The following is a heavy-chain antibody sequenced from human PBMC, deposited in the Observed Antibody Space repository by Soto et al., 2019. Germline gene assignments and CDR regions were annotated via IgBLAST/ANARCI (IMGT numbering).Heavy chain of an antibody. CDR2: ISGSGGST. J-gene: IGHJ4*02. Sequence: EVQLLESGGDLVQPGGSLRLSCAASGFTFSSSAMNWVRQAPGKGLEWVSAISGSGGSTYYADSVKGRFTISRDNSKNTLYLQMNSLRAEDTAVYYCANAPVIAGSVVPPDYWGQGTLVTFSS. CDR1: GFTFSSSA. CDR3: ANAPVIAGSVVPPDY. D-gene: IGHD6-13*01. V-gene: IGHV3-23*01.